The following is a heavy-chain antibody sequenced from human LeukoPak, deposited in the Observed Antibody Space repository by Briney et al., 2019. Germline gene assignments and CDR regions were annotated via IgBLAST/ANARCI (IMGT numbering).Heavy chain of an antibody. D-gene: IGHD6-13*01. CDR2: IIPIFGTA. CDR3: AREIAEAGTSWLDP. Sequence: GASVKVSCKASGGTFSSYAISWVRQAPGQGLEWMGGIIPIFGTANYAQKFQGRVTITADESTSTAYMELSSLRSEDTAVYYCAREIAEAGTSWLDPWGQGILVTVSS. J-gene: IGHJ5*02. V-gene: IGHV1-69*13. CDR1: GGTFSSYA.